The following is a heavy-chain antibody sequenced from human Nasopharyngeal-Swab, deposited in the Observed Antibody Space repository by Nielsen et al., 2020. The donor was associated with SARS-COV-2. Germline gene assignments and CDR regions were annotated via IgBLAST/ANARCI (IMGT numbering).Heavy chain of an antibody. J-gene: IGHJ4*02. CDR2: ISWDGGST. D-gene: IGHD6-6*01. Sequence: GESLKISCAASGFTFDDYAMHWVRQAPGKGLEWVSLISWDGGSTYYADSVKGRFTISRDNSKNSLYLQMNSLRAEDTALYYCAREGSSSFADYWGQGTLVTVSS. CDR3: AREGSSSFADY. V-gene: IGHV3-43D*03. CDR1: GFTFDDYA.